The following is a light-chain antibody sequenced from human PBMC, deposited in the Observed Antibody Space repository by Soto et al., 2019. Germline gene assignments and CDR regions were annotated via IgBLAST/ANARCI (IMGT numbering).Light chain of an antibody. CDR2: DAS. CDR1: QSVGSY. V-gene: IGKV3-11*01. CDR3: HQRSNWLRT. Sequence: EIVLTQSPATLSLSPGQRATLSCRASQSVGSYLAWYQQKPGQAPRLLIYDASNRATGIPDRFSGSGSGTDFALTISSLEPEEFAVYYCHQRSNWLRTFGQGTKLEIK. J-gene: IGKJ2*01.